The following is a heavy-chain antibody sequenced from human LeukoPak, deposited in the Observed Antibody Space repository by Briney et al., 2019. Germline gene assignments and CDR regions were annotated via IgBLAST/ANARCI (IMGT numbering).Heavy chain of an antibody. J-gene: IGHJ4*02. CDR3: ARDTYYYDSSGYSTFDY. V-gene: IGHV4-31*03. CDR2: IYYSGST. D-gene: IGHD3-22*01. Sequence: SQTLSLTCTVSGGSISSGGYYWSWIRQHPGKGLEWIGYIYYSGSTYYNPSLKSRVTISVDTSKNQSSLKLSSVTAADTAVYYCARDTYYYDSSGYSTFDYWGQGTLVTVSS. CDR1: GGSISSGGYY.